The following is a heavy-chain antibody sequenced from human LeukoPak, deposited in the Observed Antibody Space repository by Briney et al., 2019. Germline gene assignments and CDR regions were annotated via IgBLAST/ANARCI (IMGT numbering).Heavy chain of an antibody. Sequence: GASVKVSCKASGYTFTSYYMHWVRQAPGQGLEWMGIINPNSGGTNYAQKFQGRVTMTRDTSISTAYMELSRLRSDDTAVYYCARGRDSSAHDAFDIWGQGTMVTVSS. CDR3: ARGRDSSAHDAFDI. V-gene: IGHV1-2*02. J-gene: IGHJ3*02. D-gene: IGHD3-22*01. CDR2: INPNSGGT. CDR1: GYTFTSYY.